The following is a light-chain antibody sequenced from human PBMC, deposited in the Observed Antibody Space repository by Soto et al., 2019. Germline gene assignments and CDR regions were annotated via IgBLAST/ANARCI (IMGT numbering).Light chain of an antibody. CDR2: EVS. CDR3: SSYTSSSTYV. CDR1: SRDVGGYNY. V-gene: IGLV2-14*01. J-gene: IGLJ1*01. Sequence: QSALTQPASVSGSPGQSITISCTGTSRDVGGYNYVSWYQQHPGKAPKPMIYEVSNRPSGVSNRFSGSKSGNTASLTISGLQADDEADDYCSSYTSSSTYVFGTGTKVTVL.